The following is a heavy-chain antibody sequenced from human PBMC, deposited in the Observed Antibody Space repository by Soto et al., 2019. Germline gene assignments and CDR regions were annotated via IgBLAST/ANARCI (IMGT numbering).Heavy chain of an antibody. J-gene: IGHJ3*02. CDR2: ISSNSNTT. CDR3: AHPRGYGVFDAVDI. CDR1: GFIFSTYA. Sequence: GGSLRLSCAASGFIFSTYAMNWVRQAPGEGLEWVSAISSNSNTTFYAESVRGRLTISRDNSVNTLYLQMSRLRTEDTAVYYCAHPRGYGVFDAVDIRGQGTMVTVSS. D-gene: IGHD4-17*01. V-gene: IGHV3-23*01.